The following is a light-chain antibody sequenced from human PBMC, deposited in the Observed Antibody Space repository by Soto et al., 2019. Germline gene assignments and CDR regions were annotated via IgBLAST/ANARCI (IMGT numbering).Light chain of an antibody. CDR2: YAS. V-gene: IGKV3-11*01. J-gene: IGKJ5*01. CDR1: LSVSVY. Sequence: VVLTQSPATLSLSPGERATLSCRTSLSVSVYLDWYQQKPGQAPRLLISYASNRATGIPARFSGSGSGTDFTLTISSLEPEDFADYYDHERQYWPPITCGQGTRLEIK. CDR3: HERQYWPPIT.